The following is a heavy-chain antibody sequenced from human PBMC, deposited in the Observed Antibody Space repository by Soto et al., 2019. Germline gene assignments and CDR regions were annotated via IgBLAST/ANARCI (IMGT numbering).Heavy chain of an antibody. D-gene: IGHD1-26*01. V-gene: IGHV2-70*01. Sequence: ESGPTLVNPTPPLTLTYTFSGFSLSTIGMCVSWIRQPPGKALEWLALIDWDDDKYYSTSLKTRVTISKDTSKNQVVLTMTNMDPVDTATYYCARSPRSDAYSGSSYFDYWGQGTLVTVSS. CDR2: IDWDDDK. CDR3: ARSPRSDAYSGSSYFDY. CDR1: GFSLSTIGMC. J-gene: IGHJ4*02.